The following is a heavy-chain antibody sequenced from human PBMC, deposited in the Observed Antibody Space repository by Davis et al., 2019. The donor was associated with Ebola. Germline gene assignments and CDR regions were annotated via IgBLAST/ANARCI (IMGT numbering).Heavy chain of an antibody. D-gene: IGHD1-26*01. Sequence: GGSLRLSCVASGFTFNSFGMHWVRQAPGKGLEWVAVISFDGSQKYFADSVKGRFTISRDNSKNTLYLQMNSLRAEDTAVYYCAKDDYHSGSPFDYWGQGTLVTVSS. J-gene: IGHJ4*02. CDR3: AKDDYHSGSPFDY. CDR2: ISFDGSQK. V-gene: IGHV3-30*18. CDR1: GFTFNSFG.